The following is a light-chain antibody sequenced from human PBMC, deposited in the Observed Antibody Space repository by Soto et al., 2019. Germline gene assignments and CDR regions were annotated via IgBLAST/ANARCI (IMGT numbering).Light chain of an antibody. CDR1: QSISSN. CDR2: GPS. Sequence: EIVMTQSPVTLSVSPGEGATLSCRASQSISSNLAWYQQKPCQAPRLLIYGPSTRATGIPARFSGSGSGTEFTLTISSLQSADFAVYYCHQYNNWPRTFGPGTKVDIK. V-gene: IGKV3-15*01. CDR3: HQYNNWPRT. J-gene: IGKJ3*01.